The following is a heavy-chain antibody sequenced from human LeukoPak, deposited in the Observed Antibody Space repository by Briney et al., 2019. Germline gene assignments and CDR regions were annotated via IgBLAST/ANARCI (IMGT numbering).Heavy chain of an antibody. D-gene: IGHD3-10*01. CDR2: MNSDGTTT. Sequence: GGSLRLSCAASGFISSDYWMHWVHHAPGKGLVWVSRMNSDGTTTNYADSVKGRFTISRDNAKNTLYLQMNSLRAEDTAVYYCARGRGPYGWFDPWGQGTLVTVSS. CDR3: ARGRGPYGWFDP. J-gene: IGHJ5*02. V-gene: IGHV3-74*01. CDR1: GFISSDYW.